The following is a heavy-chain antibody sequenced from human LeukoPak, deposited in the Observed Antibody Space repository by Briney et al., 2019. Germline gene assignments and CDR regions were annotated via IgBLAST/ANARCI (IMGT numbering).Heavy chain of an antibody. CDR2: ISWNSGSI. V-gene: IGHV3-9*01. D-gene: IGHD3-10*01. Sequence: GGSLRLSCAASGFTFDDYAMHWVRQAPGKGLEWVSGISWNSGSIGYADSVKGRFTISRDNAKNSLYLQMNSLRAEDTALYYCAKSLANSMVRGVIPDAFDIWGQGTMVTVSS. J-gene: IGHJ3*02. CDR3: AKSLANSMVRGVIPDAFDI. CDR1: GFTFDDYA.